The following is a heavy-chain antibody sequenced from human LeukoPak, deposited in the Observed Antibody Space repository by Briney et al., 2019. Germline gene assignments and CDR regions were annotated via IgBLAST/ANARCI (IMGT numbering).Heavy chain of an antibody. CDR1: GYTFTAYY. D-gene: IGHD6-13*01. CDR2: INPNSGGT. CDR3: ARSSSSPAHGNWFDP. Sequence: GASVKVSCKASGYTFTAYYIHWVRRAPGQGLEWMGWINPNSGGTNYAQKFQGRVTMTRVTSISTAYMELSRLRSDDTAVYYCARSSSSPAHGNWFDPWGQGTLVTVSS. V-gene: IGHV1-2*02. J-gene: IGHJ5*02.